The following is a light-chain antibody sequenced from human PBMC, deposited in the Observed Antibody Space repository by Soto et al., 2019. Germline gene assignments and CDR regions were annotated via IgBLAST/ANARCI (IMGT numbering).Light chain of an antibody. Sequence: DIQMTQSPSTLSASVGDRVTITCRASQSISNWLAWYQQKPGKAPKLLIYKASSLESGVPSRFSGSGSGTDFTLTISSLQPDDFATSYCQQYNSSFGQGTKLEIK. CDR3: QQYNSS. J-gene: IGKJ2*01. V-gene: IGKV1-5*03. CDR2: KAS. CDR1: QSISNW.